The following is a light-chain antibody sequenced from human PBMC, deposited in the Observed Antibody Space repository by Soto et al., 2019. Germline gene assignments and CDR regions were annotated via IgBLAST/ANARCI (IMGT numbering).Light chain of an antibody. V-gene: IGKV3-11*01. CDR1: QGVSNY. J-gene: IGKJ1*01. CDR2: GIS. Sequence: EIVLTQSPATLSLSPWERATLSCRASQGVSNYLAWYQQKPGKAPRLLIHGISNRATGVPDRFSGSGSGTDFTLTISRLEPEDFAVYYCQQYTAWPLTFGQGTKVDIK. CDR3: QQYTAWPLT.